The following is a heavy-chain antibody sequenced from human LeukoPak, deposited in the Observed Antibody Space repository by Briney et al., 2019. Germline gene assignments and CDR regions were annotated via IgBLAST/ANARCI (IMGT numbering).Heavy chain of an antibody. J-gene: IGHJ4*02. CDR2: ISYNGSDT. V-gene: IGHV3-30*04. D-gene: IGHD2-8*02. CDR1: GFNFSHYC. Sequence: PGRSLRLSCAASGFNFSHYCLHWVRQAPAKGLEWVAFISYNGSDTYYADSVKGRFTISRDNSRNTLYLQMDSLRLGDTAMYYCARDLVDCGGGCNNFREGGQGTLVTVSS. CDR3: ARDLVDCGGGCNNFRE.